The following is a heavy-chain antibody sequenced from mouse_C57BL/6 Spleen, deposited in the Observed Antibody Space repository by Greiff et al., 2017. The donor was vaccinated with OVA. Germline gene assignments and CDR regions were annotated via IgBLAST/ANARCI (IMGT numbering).Heavy chain of an antibody. J-gene: IGHJ4*01. CDR3: ARRIYYGNHYAMDY. V-gene: IGHV5-17*01. D-gene: IGHD2-1*01. Sequence: EVMLVESGGGLVKPGGSLKLSCAASGFTFSDYGMHWVRQAPEKGLEWVAYISSGSSTIYYADTVKGRFTISRDNAKNTLFLQMTSLRSEDTAMYYCARRIYYGNHYAMDYWGQGTSVTVSS. CDR2: ISSGSSTI. CDR1: GFTFSDYG.